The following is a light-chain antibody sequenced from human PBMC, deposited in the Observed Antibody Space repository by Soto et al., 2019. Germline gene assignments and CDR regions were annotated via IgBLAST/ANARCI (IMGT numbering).Light chain of an antibody. CDR3: SSYAGSSTSV. Sequence: QSALTQPASVSGSPGQSITISCTGTSSDVGSYNLVSWYQQHPGKAPKLMIYEVSKRPSGVSNRFSGSKSGNTASLTISGLQAEDEADYYCSSYAGSSTSVFGTGTKLTVL. V-gene: IGLV2-23*02. CDR1: SSDVGSYNL. CDR2: EVS. J-gene: IGLJ1*01.